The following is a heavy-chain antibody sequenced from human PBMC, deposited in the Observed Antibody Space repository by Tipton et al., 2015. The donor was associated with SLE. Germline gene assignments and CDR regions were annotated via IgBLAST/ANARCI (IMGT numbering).Heavy chain of an antibody. CDR3: AREPTLGGVDF. J-gene: IGHJ4*02. CDR1: GGSISRGTYY. CDR2: IYASGST. D-gene: IGHD2-15*01. V-gene: IGHV4-61*02. Sequence: LRLSCTVSGGSISRGTYYRNWIRQPAGKGLEWIGRIYASGSTNYNPSLKSRVTISADTSKNQFSLELRSVTAADTAVYYCAREPTLGGVDFWGQGTLVTVSS.